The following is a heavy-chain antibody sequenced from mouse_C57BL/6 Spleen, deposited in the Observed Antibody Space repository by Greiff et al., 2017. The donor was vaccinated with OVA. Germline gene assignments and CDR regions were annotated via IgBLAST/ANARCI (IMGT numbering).Heavy chain of an antibody. CDR2: ISNGGGST. J-gene: IGHJ2*01. V-gene: IGHV5-12*01. CDR3: AREESGPFDY. Sequence: DVMLVESGGGLVQPGGSLKLSCAASGFTFSDYYMYWVRQTPEKRLEWVAYISNGGGSTYYPDTVKGRFTISRDNAKNTLYLQMSRLKSEDTAMYYCAREESGPFDYWGQGTTLTVSS. D-gene: IGHD1-3*01. CDR1: GFTFSDYY.